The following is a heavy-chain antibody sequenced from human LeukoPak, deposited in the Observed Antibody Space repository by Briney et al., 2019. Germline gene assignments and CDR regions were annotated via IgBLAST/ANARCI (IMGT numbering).Heavy chain of an antibody. CDR1: GGSIRSSYYY. J-gene: IGHJ5*02. CDR3: ARRLTQYDCFDP. V-gene: IGHV4-39*01. Sequence: PSETLSLTCTVSGGSIRSSYYYWGWIRQPPGKGLEWIGSIYDSGSTYYNPSLKSRVTISVDTSKNQFSLKLSSVTAADTAVYYCARRLTQYDCFDPWGQGILVTVSS. CDR2: IYDSGST. D-gene: IGHD2-2*01.